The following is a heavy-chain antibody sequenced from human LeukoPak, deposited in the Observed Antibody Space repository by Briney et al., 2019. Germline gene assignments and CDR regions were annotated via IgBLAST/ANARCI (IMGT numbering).Heavy chain of an antibody. D-gene: IGHD3-22*01. CDR1: GYTFTSYA. J-gene: IGHJ4*02. CDR2: INAGNGNT. CDR3: ARGDDSSGSPHDY. Sequence: GASVTVSCTASGYTFTSYAMHWVRQAPGQRLEWMGWINAGNGNTKYSQKFQGRVTITRDTSASTAYMELSSLRSEDTAVYYCARGDDSSGSPHDYWGQGTLVTVSS. V-gene: IGHV1-3*01.